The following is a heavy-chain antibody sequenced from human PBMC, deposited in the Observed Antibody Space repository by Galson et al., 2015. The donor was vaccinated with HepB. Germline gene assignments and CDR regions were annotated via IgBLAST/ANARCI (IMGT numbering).Heavy chain of an antibody. V-gene: IGHV1-69*04. D-gene: IGHD4-17*01. Sequence: SVKVSCKASGGTFSSYAISWVRQAPGQGLEWMGRIIPILGIANYAQKFQGRVTITADKSTSTAYMELSSLRSEDTAVYYCARPDYGDFNDAFDIWGQGTMVTVSS. J-gene: IGHJ3*02. CDR2: IIPILGIA. CDR3: ARPDYGDFNDAFDI. CDR1: GGTFSSYA.